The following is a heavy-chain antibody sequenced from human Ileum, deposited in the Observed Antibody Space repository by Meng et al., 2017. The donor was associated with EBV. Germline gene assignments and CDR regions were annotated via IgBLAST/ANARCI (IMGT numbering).Heavy chain of an antibody. Sequence: EGRLVGSGGGWIRPGGSLSSACAASGFTVSSNYMSWVRQAPGKGLEWVSVIYTGGSTYYADSVKGRFTISRDNSKNTLYLQMNSLRGEDTAVYYCASKSEGYDHWGQGTLVTVSS. V-gene: IGHV3-53*01. CDR1: GFTVSSNY. CDR3: ASKSEGYDH. CDR2: IYTGGST. J-gene: IGHJ4*02. D-gene: IGHD5-12*01.